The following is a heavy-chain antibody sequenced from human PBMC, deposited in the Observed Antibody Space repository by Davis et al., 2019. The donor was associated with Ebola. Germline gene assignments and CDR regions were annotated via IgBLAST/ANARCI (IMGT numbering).Heavy chain of an antibody. CDR1: GGSFSGYY. J-gene: IGHJ6*02. Sequence: MPSETLSLTCAVYGGSFSGYYWTWIRQPPGKGLEWIGEINHSGSTNHNPSLKSRVTISVDTSKNQFSLKLSSVTAADTAVYYCARLTAAPGNYYYYYGMDVWGQGTTVTVSS. CDR2: INHSGST. CDR3: ARLTAAPGNYYYYYGMDV. V-gene: IGHV4-34*01. D-gene: IGHD6-13*01.